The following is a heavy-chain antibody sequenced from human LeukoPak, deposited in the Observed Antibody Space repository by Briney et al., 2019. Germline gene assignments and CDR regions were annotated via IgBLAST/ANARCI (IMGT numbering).Heavy chain of an antibody. V-gene: IGHV3-21*01. D-gene: IGHD3-9*01. CDR1: GFTFRSYS. Sequence: GGSLRLSCAASGFTFRSYSMNWVRQAPGKGLEWVSSISSSSSYIYYADSVKGRFTISRDNAKNSLYLQMNSLRAEDTAVYYCARDDGILTGMNLYYYFYMDVWGKGTTVTVSS. J-gene: IGHJ6*03. CDR3: ARDDGILTGMNLYYYFYMDV. CDR2: ISSSSSYI.